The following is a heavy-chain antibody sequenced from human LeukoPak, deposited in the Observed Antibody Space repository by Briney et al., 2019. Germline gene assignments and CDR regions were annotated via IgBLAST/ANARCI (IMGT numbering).Heavy chain of an antibody. V-gene: IGHV3-23*01. CDR3: AVYYYDSSGLGWDY. J-gene: IGHJ4*02. D-gene: IGHD3-22*01. Sequence: GGSLRLSCAASGFTFSSYAMSWVRQAPGKGLEWVPAISGSGGSTYFADSVKGRFTISRDNSKNTLYMQMNSLRAEDTAVYYCAVYYYDSSGLGWDYWGQGTLVTVSS. CDR2: ISGSGGST. CDR1: GFTFSSYA.